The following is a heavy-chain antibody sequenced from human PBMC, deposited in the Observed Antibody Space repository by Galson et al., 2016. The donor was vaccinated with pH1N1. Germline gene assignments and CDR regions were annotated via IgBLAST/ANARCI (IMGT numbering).Heavy chain of an antibody. CDR3: ARDPWGSSSWYDY. Sequence: SVKVSCKASGYTFTSYGINWVRQAPGQGLEWMGWISAYNGNTNYAQKLQGRVTMTTDTSTTIAYMELRSLRSDDTAVYYCARDPWGSSSWYDYWGQGTLVTVSS. V-gene: IGHV1-18*01. CDR1: GYTFTSYG. J-gene: IGHJ4*02. CDR2: ISAYNGNT. D-gene: IGHD6-13*01.